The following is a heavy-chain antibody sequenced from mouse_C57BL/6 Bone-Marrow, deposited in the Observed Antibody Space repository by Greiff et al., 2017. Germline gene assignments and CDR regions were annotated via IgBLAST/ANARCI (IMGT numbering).Heavy chain of an antibody. CDR1: GFSLTSYG. V-gene: IGHV2-2*01. J-gene: IGHJ3*01. CDR2: IWSGGST. CDR3: ARNFWFAY. Sequence: VQLVESGPGLVQPSQSLSITCTVSGFSLTSYGVHWVRQSPGKGLEWLGVIWSGGSTDYNAAFISRLSISKDNSKSQVFFKMNSLQADDTAIYYCARNFWFAYWGQGTLVTVSA.